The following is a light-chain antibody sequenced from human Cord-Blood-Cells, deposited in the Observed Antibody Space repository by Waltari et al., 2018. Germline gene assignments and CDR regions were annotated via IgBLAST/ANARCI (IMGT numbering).Light chain of an antibody. CDR2: EVS. CDR3: SSYAGSNNYV. V-gene: IGLV2-8*01. Sequence: QSALTQPPSASGSPGQSLTISCTGTSSDVGGYHYVSWYQQHPGKAPQLMLYEVSKRPSGVPDRFSGSKSGNTASLTVSGLQAEDEADYYCSSYAGSNNYVFGTGTKVTVL. J-gene: IGLJ1*01. CDR1: SSDVGGYHY.